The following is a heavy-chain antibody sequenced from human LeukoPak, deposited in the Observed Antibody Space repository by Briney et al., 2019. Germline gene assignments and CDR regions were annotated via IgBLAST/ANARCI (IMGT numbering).Heavy chain of an antibody. V-gene: IGHV3-48*02. CDR2: ISTSGSTT. CDR3: ANVRY. Sequence: GGSLRLSCAASGFTFSSYSLNWVRQAPGKGLEWVSYISTSGSTTKYADSVKGRFTISRDNAKNSLYLQMNSLGDEDTAVYYCANVRYWGQGTLVTVSS. CDR1: GFTFSSYS. J-gene: IGHJ4*02.